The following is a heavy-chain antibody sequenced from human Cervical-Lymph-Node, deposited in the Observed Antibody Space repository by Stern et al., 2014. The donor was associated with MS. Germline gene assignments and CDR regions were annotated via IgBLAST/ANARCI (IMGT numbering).Heavy chain of an antibody. V-gene: IGHV1-24*01. CDR1: GYTLTELS. J-gene: IGHJ4*02. D-gene: IGHD2-8*01. CDR3: ATPVRGWYYFDY. CDR2: FDPDDGET. Sequence: MQLVESGAEVKKPGASVKVSCKVSGYTLTELSMHWVRQAPGKGLEWMGGFDPDDGETIYAQKFQGRVTMTEDTSTDTAYMELSSLRSEDTAVYYCATPVRGWYYFDYWGQGTLVTVSS.